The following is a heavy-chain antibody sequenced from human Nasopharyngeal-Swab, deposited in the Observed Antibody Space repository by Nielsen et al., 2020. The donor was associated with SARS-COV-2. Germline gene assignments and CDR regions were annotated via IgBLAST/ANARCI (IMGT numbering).Heavy chain of an antibody. Sequence: SETLSLTCAVYGGSFSGYYWSWIRQPPGKGLEWIGEINHSGSTNYNPSLKSRVTISVDTSKNQFSLKLSSVTAADTAVYYCARYQGGVTAIRDAFDIWGQGTVVTFSS. CDR1: GGSFSGYY. CDR2: INHSGST. CDR3: ARYQGGVTAIRDAFDI. D-gene: IGHD2-15*01. V-gene: IGHV4-34*01. J-gene: IGHJ3*02.